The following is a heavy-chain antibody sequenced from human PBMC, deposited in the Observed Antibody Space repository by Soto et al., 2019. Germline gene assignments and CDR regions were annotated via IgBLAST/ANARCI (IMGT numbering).Heavy chain of an antibody. D-gene: IGHD2-15*01. CDR1: GDSISSGGYF. CDR3: ARYTRHCSGASCPTNCFDT. CDR2: IYYSGST. J-gene: IGHJ5*02. V-gene: IGHV4-31*03. Sequence: SETLSLTCTVSGDSISSGGYFWSWIRQHPGKGLEWIGYIYYSGSTYYNPSLESRVTISVDTSKNQFSLKLSSVTAADTAVYYGARYTRHCSGASCPTNCFDTWGQGILVTVSS.